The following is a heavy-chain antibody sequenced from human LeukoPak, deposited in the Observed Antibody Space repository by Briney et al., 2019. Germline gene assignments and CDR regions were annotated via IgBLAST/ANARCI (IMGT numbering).Heavy chain of an antibody. Sequence: SVKVSCKASGGRFGNYALNWVRQAPGQRFEWMGAITPLYGASNYAQEFQGRLTIVADESTGTGYMELRSLASEDTAVYYCAADSHTSGFDYWAQGTLVTVSS. V-gene: IGHV1-69*13. J-gene: IGHJ4*02. CDR3: AADSHTSGFDY. D-gene: IGHD1-1*01. CDR2: ITPLYGAS. CDR1: GGRFGNYA.